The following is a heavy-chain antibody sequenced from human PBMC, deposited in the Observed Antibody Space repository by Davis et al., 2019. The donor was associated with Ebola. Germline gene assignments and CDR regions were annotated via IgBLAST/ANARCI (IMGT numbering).Heavy chain of an antibody. Sequence: LRLSCTVPGASFSSGTYYWNWIRLHPGRGLEWLGYIHYSGSTFFNPSLKNRASISLDRSNKQFSLKLTSVTAADTAVYYCARSMTTFGVVMPPDLWGQGTLVTVSS. V-gene: IGHV4-31*03. J-gene: IGHJ5*02. D-gene: IGHD3-3*01. CDR1: GASFSSGTYY. CDR2: IHYSGST. CDR3: ARSMTTFGVVMPPDL.